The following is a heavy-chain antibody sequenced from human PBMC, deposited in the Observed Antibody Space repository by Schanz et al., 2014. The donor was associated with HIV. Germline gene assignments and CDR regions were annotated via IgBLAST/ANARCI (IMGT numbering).Heavy chain of an antibody. CDR2: INPNSGDT. V-gene: IGHV1-8*01. Sequence: QVQLAQSGAQVRKPGASVKVSCEASGYFINSYDINWVRQAPGRGLEWMGWINPNSGDTDYAQKFQGRVTMTRDTSTRTVHMELSSLRSEDTAVYYCARAWYHYGSGSYYRNYGMDVWGQGTTVTVSS. J-gene: IGHJ6*02. D-gene: IGHD3-10*01. CDR1: GYFINSYD. CDR3: ARAWYHYGSGSYYRNYGMDV.